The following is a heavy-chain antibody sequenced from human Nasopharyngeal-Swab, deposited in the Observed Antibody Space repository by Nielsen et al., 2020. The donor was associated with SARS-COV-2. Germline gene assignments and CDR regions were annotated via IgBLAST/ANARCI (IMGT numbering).Heavy chain of an antibody. Sequence: RQAPGKGLDWIGYIYSTVSTDYNPSLKSRVTISIDTSKNQFSLKLTSVTAADTAVFYCARGWVGYSGGFDCWGQGTLVTVSS. CDR2: IYSTVST. J-gene: IGHJ4*02. CDR3: ARGWVGYSGGFDC. D-gene: IGHD2-15*01. V-gene: IGHV4-59*01.